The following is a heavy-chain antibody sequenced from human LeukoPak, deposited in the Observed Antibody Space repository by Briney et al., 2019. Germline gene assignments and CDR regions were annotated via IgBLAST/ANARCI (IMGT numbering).Heavy chain of an antibody. J-gene: IGHJ4*02. CDR3: ARYPGIPAAATAFDF. D-gene: IGHD6-13*01. Sequence: SQTLSLTCAISGDSVSDNTAAWNWIRQSPSRGLEWLGRTYYRSKWYQEYAISVKSRITINPDTSKNQLSLQLNSVTPEDTAVYYCARYPGIPAAATAFDFWGQGTLVTVSS. CDR1: GDSVSDNTAA. CDR2: TYYRSKWYQ. V-gene: IGHV6-1*01.